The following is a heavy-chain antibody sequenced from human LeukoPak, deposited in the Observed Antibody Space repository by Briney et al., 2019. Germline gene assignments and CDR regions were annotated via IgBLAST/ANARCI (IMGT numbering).Heavy chain of an antibody. CDR2: IYHSGST. CDR3: ARVITIFGVADLEYYFDY. D-gene: IGHD3-3*01. Sequence: SETLSLTCAVSGGSISSSNWWSWVRQPPGKGLEWIGEIYHSGSTNYNPSLKSRVTISVDKSKNQFSLKLSSVTAADTAVYYCARVITIFGVADLEYYFDYWGQGTLVTVSS. V-gene: IGHV4-4*02. J-gene: IGHJ4*02. CDR1: GGSISSSNW.